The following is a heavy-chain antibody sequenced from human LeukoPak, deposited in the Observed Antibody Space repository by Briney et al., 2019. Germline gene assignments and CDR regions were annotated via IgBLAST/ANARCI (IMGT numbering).Heavy chain of an antibody. J-gene: IGHJ4*02. CDR3: AGVWSFTMVRGEYYFDY. CDR1: GYTFTSYG. D-gene: IGHD3-10*01. CDR2: ISAYNGNT. V-gene: IGHV1-18*01. Sequence: ASVKVSCKASGYTFTSYGISWVRQAPGQGLEWMGWISAYNGNTNYAQKLQGRVTMTTDTSTSTAYMELRSLRSDDTAVYYCAGVWSFTMVRGEYYFDYWGQGTLVTVSS.